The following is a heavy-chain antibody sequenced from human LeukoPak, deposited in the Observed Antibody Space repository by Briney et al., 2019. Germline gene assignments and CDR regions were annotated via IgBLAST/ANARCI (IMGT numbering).Heavy chain of an antibody. J-gene: IGHJ4*02. D-gene: IGHD1-14*01. CDR2: INPDGSST. Sequence: GGSLRLSCAASGFTFSSHYMNWVRQAPGKGLVWVSRINPDGSSTSYADSVKGRFTISRDNAKNTLNLQMNSLSPEGTAVYYCSRHGLRPHNSWGQGALVTLCS. V-gene: IGHV3-74*01. CDR1: GFTFSSHY. CDR3: SRHGLRPHNS.